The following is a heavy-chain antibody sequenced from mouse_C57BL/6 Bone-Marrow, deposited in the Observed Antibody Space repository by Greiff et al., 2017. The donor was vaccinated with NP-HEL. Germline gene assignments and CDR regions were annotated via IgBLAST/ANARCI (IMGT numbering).Heavy chain of an antibody. D-gene: IGHD2-12*01. CDR1: GFSLTSYG. Sequence: VMLVESGPGLVQPSQSLSITCTVSGFSLTSYGVHWVRQSPGKGLEWLGVIWSGGSTDYTAAFISRLSISKDNSKSQVFFKMNSLKSYDTAIYYCARNSYYNGFFDYWGQGTTLTVSS. V-gene: IGHV2-2*03. J-gene: IGHJ2*01. CDR3: ARNSYYNGFFDY. CDR2: IWSGGST.